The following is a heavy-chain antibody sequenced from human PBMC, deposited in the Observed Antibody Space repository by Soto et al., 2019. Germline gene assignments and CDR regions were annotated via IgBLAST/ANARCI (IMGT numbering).Heavy chain of an antibody. CDR1: GFTVSSNY. J-gene: IGHJ3*02. Sequence: EVQLVESGGGLVQPGGSLRLSCAASGFTVSSNYMSWVRQAPGKGLEWVSVIYSGGSTYYADSVKGRFTISRHNSKNTLYLQMNSLRAEDTAVYYGARLDYGDNSGAFDIWGQGTMVTVSS. V-gene: IGHV3-53*04. D-gene: IGHD4-17*01. CDR3: ARLDYGDNSGAFDI. CDR2: IYSGGST.